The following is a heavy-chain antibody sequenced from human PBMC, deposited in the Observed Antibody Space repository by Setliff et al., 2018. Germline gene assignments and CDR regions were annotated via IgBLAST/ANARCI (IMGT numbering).Heavy chain of an antibody. CDR1: GGSISSYY. CDR3: AREKGNREAPELRGLYYHYMDV. J-gene: IGHJ6*03. V-gene: IGHV4-4*07. D-gene: IGHD3-10*01. Sequence: SATLSLTCTVSGGSISSYYWSWIRQPAGKGLEWIGRIYTSGSTNYNPSLKSRVTMSVDTSKNQFSLKLSSVTAADTAVYYCAREKGNREAPELRGLYYHYMDVWGKGTTVTVSS. CDR2: IYTSGST.